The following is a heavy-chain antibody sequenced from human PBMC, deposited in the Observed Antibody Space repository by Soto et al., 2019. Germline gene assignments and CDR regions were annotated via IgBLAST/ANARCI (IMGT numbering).Heavy chain of an antibody. CDR3: ATLNPYDSSGYYSGDWYFDL. J-gene: IGHJ2*01. Sequence: QVQLVQSGAEVKKPGSSVKVSCKASGGTFSSYAISWVRQAPGQGLEWMGGIIPIFGTANYAQKFQGRVTITEDESTSTAYMELSSLRSEDTAVYYCATLNPYDSSGYYSGDWYFDLWGRGTLVTVSS. CDR1: GGTFSSYA. D-gene: IGHD3-22*01. V-gene: IGHV1-69*12. CDR2: IIPIFGTA.